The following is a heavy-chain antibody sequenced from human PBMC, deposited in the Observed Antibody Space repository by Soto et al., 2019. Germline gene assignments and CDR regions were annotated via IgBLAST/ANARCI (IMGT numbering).Heavy chain of an antibody. CDR1: GFSLSTSGVG. J-gene: IGHJ6*02. Sequence: QITLKESGPTLVKPTQTPTLTCTFSGFSLSTSGVGVAWIRQPPGKALEWLALIYWDDDKRYRPSPERRLTITKDTSKNQVVLTMTNMDAEDTATYYCAYLPCSGGSCYWSSFSGMDVWGQGTTVTVSS. V-gene: IGHV2-5*02. CDR3: AYLPCSGGSCYWSSFSGMDV. D-gene: IGHD2-15*01. CDR2: IYWDDDK.